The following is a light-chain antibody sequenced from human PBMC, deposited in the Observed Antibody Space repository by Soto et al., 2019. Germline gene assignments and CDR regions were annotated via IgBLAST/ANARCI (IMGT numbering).Light chain of an antibody. CDR2: VAS. J-gene: IGKJ5*01. V-gene: IGKV1-13*02. CDR3: QQFNSYPIT. Sequence: AIQLTQSPSSLSASVGDTVTITCRASQAITTALAWYQQKPGKAPKLLISVASSLESGVPSRFSGSGSGTDFTLTITSLQPEDFATYACQQFNSYPITFGQGTRLEIK. CDR1: QAITTA.